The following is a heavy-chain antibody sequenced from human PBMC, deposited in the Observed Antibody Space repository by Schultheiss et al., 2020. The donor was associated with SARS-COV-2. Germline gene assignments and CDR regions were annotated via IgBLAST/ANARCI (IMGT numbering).Heavy chain of an antibody. V-gene: IGHV4-34*01. CDR2: INHSGST. CDR3: ASMLAKAAAGKPDGFDP. J-gene: IGHJ5*02. Sequence: SETLSLTCAVYGGSFSGYYWSWIRQPPGKGLEWIGEINHSGSTNYNPSLKSRVTISVDTSKNQFSLKLSSVTAADTAVYYCASMLAKAAAGKPDGFDPWGQGTLVTVS. CDR1: GGSFSGYY. D-gene: IGHD6-13*01.